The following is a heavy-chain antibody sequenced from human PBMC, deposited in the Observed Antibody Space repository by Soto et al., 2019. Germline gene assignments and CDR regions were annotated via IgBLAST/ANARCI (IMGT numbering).Heavy chain of an antibody. J-gene: IGHJ4*02. CDR2: IDTSGTKI. V-gene: IGHV3-11*01. CDR3: ASHYDMWSGYLSPVDY. CDR1: GYTFSDYY. D-gene: IGHD3-3*01. Sequence: QVQLVESGGDLVKPGGSLRLSCAASGYTFSDYYMSWIRQAPGKGLEWISYIDTSGTKIYYADSVKGRFTITRANAKNSLSLEMNSLRDEDTAVYYCASHYDMWSGYLSPVDYWGQGTLVTVSS.